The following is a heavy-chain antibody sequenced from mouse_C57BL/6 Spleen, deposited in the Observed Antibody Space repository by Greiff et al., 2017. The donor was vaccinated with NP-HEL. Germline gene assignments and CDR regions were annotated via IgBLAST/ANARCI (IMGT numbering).Heavy chain of an antibody. V-gene: IGHV1-81*01. J-gene: IGHJ3*01. D-gene: IGHD1-1*01. Sequence: VQLQESGAELARPGASVKLSCKASGYTFTSYGISWVKQRTGQGLEWIGEIYPRSGNTYYNEKFKGKATLTADKSSSTAYMELRSLTSEDSAVYFCARREDYYGSRFAYWGQGTLVTVSA. CDR2: IYPRSGNT. CDR1: GYTFTSYG. CDR3: ARREDYYGSRFAY.